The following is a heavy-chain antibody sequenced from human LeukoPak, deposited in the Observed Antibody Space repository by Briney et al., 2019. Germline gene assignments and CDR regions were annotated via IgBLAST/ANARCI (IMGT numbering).Heavy chain of an antibody. CDR3: ATGGNSGWFDP. D-gene: IGHD4-23*01. V-gene: IGHV4-34*01. CDR2: INHSGST. Sequence: SETLSLTCAVYGGSFSGYYWSWIRQPPGKGLEWIGEINHSGSTNYNPSLKSRVTISVDTSKNQFSLKLSSVTAADTAVYYCATGGNSGWFDPWGQGTLVTVSS. CDR1: GGSFSGYY. J-gene: IGHJ5*02.